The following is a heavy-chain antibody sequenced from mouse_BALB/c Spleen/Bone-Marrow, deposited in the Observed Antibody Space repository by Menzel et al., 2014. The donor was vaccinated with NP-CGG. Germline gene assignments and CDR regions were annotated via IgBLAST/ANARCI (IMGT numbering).Heavy chain of an antibody. CDR1: GYTFTNYW. Sequence: DLVKPGASVKLSCKASGYTFTNYWINWIKQRPGQGLEWIGRIAPGSGSTYYNEMFKGKATLTVDTSSSTAYIQLSNLSSEDSAVYFCARGIYYGNYAYAMDYWGQGTSVTVSS. V-gene: IGHV1S41*01. D-gene: IGHD2-1*01. J-gene: IGHJ4*01. CDR3: ARGIYYGNYAYAMDY. CDR2: IAPGSGST.